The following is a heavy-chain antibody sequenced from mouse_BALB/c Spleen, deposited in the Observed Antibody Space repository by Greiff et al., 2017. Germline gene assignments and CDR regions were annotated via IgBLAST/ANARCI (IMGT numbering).Heavy chain of an antibody. Sequence: VQLQQSGAELVRPGTSVKVSCKASGYAFTNYLIEWVKQRPGQGLEWIGVINPGSGGTNYNEKFKGKATLTADKSSSTAYMQLSSLTSDDSAVYFCARDLIYYAMDYWGQGTSVTVSS. CDR3: ARDLIYYAMDY. J-gene: IGHJ4*01. V-gene: IGHV1-54*01. CDR1: GYAFTNYL. CDR2: INPGSGGT.